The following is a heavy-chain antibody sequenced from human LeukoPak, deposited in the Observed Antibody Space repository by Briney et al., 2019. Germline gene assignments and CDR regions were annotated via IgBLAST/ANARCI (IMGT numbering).Heavy chain of an antibody. D-gene: IGHD4-17*01. CDR1: GFTFSSYN. Sequence: GGPLRLSCAASGFTFSSYNVNWVREAPGKGLEWVSSISRSKSYIYYADEVKSHFTISRDNAKNSLYLQMNSLGAEDTAVYYCARDQGPTDYWGQGTLVTVSS. V-gene: IGHV3-21*01. J-gene: IGHJ4*02. CDR2: ISRSKSYI. CDR3: ARDQGPTDY.